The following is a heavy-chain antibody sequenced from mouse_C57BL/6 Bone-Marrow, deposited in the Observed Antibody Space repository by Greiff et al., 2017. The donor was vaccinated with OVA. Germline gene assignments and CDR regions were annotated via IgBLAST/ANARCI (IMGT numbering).Heavy chain of an antibody. V-gene: IGHV14-4*01. CDR2: IDPENGDT. J-gene: IGHJ2*01. CDR1: GFNIKDDY. D-gene: IGHD5-1*01. Sequence: VQLQQSGAELVRPGASVKLSCTASGFNIKDDYMHWVKERPEQGLEWIGWIDPENGDTEYASKFQGKATITADTSSKTAYLHLSSLTSEGTAVYYYTTYQYWGRGTALTVTA. CDR3: TTYQY.